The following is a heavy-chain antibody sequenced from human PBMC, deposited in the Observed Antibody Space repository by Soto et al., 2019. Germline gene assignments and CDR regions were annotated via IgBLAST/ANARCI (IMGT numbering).Heavy chain of an antibody. CDR2: ISGSADST. CDR1: GFTFSSYA. CDR3: AKDPLFYSSSWYPNWFSP. J-gene: IGHJ5*02. D-gene: IGHD6-13*01. V-gene: IGHV3-23*01. Sequence: PGGSLRLSCAASGFTFSSYAMSWVRQAPGKGLEWVSAISGSADSTYYANSVKGRFTISGDNAQNTLYLQMNSLRAEDTAVYYCAKDPLFYSSSWYPNWFSPWGQGTLVTVSS.